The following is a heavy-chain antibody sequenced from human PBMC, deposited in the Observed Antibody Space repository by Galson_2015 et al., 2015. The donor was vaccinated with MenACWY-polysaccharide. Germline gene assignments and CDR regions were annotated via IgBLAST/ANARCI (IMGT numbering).Heavy chain of an antibody. D-gene: IGHD3-16*01. CDR2: INSDGRST. J-gene: IGHJ4*02. CDR3: ARGGGRYPENYYFDY. Sequence: SLRLSCAASGFTFSRNWMHWVRQAPGKGLVWVSRINSDGRSTSYADSVKGRFTTSRDNAKNTLYLQMNSLSAGDTAVYYCARGGGRYPENYYFDYWGQGTLVTVSS. CDR1: GFTFSRNW. V-gene: IGHV3-74*01.